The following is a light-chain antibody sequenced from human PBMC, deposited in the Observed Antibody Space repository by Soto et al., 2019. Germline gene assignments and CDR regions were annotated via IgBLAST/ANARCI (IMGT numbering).Light chain of an antibody. J-gene: IGKJ5*01. CDR2: DAS. Sequence: EIVLTQSPATLSLSPGERATLSCRASQSVSSYLAWYQQKPGQATRLLIYDASNRATGIPARFSGSGSGTDFTLTISSLEPEDFAVYYCQQRSNWPPAITFGQGTRLEIK. CDR3: QQRSNWPPAIT. CDR1: QSVSSY. V-gene: IGKV3-11*01.